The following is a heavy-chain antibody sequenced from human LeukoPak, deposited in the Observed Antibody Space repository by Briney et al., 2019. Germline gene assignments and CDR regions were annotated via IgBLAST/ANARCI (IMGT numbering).Heavy chain of an antibody. V-gene: IGHV4-59*01. CDR2: IYYSGST. D-gene: IGHD5-12*01. Sequence: SETLSLTCTVSGGSISSYYWSWIRQPPGKGLEWIGYIYYSGSTNYNPSLKSRVTISVDTSKNQFSLKLSSVTAADTAVCYCARAISGYEAFDYWGQGTLVTVSS. CDR1: GGSISSYY. J-gene: IGHJ4*02. CDR3: ARAISGYEAFDY.